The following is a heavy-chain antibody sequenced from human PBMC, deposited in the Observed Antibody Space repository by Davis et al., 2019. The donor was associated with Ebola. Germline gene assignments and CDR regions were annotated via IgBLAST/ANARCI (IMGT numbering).Heavy chain of an antibody. D-gene: IGHD4-23*01. CDR1: GYTFTSYG. V-gene: IGHV1-18*01. J-gene: IGHJ4*02. CDR2: ISAYNGNT. Sequence: ASVKVSCKASGYTFTSYGISWVRQAPGQGLEWMGWISAYNGNTNYAQKFQGRVTMTRDTSTSTVYMELSSLRSEDTAVYYCARSHYGGIDYWGQGTLVTVSS. CDR3: ARSHYGGIDY.